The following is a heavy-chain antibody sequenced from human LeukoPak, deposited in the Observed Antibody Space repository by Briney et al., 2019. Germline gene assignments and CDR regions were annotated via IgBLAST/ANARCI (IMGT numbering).Heavy chain of an antibody. J-gene: IGHJ4*02. V-gene: IGHV1-69*01. D-gene: IGHD6-19*01. CDR1: GGTFSSYA. CDR3: ARGSVAGHRSFDY. Sequence: SVKVSCKASGGTFSSYAISWVRQAPGQGLEWMGGIIPIFGTANYAQKFQGRVTITADESTSTAYMELSSLRSEDTAVYYCARGSVAGHRSFDYWGQGTLVTASA. CDR2: IIPIFGTA.